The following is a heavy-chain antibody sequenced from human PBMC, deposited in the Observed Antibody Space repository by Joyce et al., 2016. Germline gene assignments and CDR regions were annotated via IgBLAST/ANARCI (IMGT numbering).Heavy chain of an antibody. J-gene: IGHJ4*02. Sequence: QVKLVQSGAEVLKPGSSVKVSCKASGGTFITYNVNWVRQAPGQGLEWMGGISPTFDTTDYAQRFQGRVTITADESPDTVYMELSSMRSEDTAVYYCAWGKYWGQGALVTVSS. V-gene: IGHV1-69*01. D-gene: IGHD7-27*01. CDR2: ISPTFDTT. CDR3: AWGKY. CDR1: GGTFITYN.